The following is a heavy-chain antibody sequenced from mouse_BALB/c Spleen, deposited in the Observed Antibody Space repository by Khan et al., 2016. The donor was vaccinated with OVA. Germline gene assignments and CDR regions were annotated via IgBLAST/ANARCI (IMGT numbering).Heavy chain of an antibody. J-gene: IGHJ3*01. CDR1: GYSFTSYW. V-gene: IGHV1-5*01. CDR2: IYPGNSDA. CDR3: TGWGYWFAY. Sequence: VQLQQSGTVLARPGASVKMSCKTSGYSFTSYWMHWIKQRPGQGLEWIGAIYPGNSDASYNQKFKDKATLTAVTSASTANMELSSLTDEDSAVYYCTGWGYWFAYWGQGTLVTVAA. D-gene: IGHD1-1*02.